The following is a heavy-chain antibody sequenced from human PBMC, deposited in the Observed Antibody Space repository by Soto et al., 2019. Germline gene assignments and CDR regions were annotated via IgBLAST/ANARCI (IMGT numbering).Heavy chain of an antibody. CDR1: GFTFSGYW. Sequence: PGGSLRLSCAASGFTFSGYWMSWVRQAPGKGLEWVANIKQDGSEKYYVDSVKGRFTISRDNAKNSLYLQMNSLRAEDTAVYYCARYGAILTGVYYYYYGMDVWGQGTTVTVSS. V-gene: IGHV3-7*03. J-gene: IGHJ6*02. CDR2: IKQDGSEK. D-gene: IGHD3-9*01. CDR3: ARYGAILTGVYYYYYGMDV.